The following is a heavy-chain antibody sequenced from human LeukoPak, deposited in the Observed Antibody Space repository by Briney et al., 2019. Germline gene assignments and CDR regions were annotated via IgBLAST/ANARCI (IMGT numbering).Heavy chain of an antibody. Sequence: PSETLSLTCTVSGGSISSSSYYWGWIRLPPGKGLEWIGSIYYSGSTYYNPSLKSRVTISVDTSKNQFSLKLSSVTAADTAVYYCARRYYDSSGYSLKRDYWGQGTLVTVSS. D-gene: IGHD3-22*01. CDR1: GGSISSSSYY. CDR2: IYYSGST. CDR3: ARRYYDSSGYSLKRDY. J-gene: IGHJ4*02. V-gene: IGHV4-39*01.